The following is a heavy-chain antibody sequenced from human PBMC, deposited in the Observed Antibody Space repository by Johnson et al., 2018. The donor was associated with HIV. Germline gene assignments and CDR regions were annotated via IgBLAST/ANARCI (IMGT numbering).Heavy chain of an antibody. V-gene: IGHV3-9*01. D-gene: IGHD6-19*01. J-gene: IGHJ3*02. CDR1: GFTFDDYG. CDR2: ISWNSGSI. CDR3: AREAGGEAVAGPEMDAFDI. Sequence: VQLVESGGGVVQPGRSLRLSCAASGFTFDDYGMSWVRQAPGKGPEWVSGISWNSGSIGYADSVKGRFTISRDNAKNSLYLQMNSLRAEDTAVYYCAREAGGEAVAGPEMDAFDIWGQGTMVTVSS.